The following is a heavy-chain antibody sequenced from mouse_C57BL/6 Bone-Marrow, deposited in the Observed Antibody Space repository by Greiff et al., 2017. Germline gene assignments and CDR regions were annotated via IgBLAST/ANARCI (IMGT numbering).Heavy chain of an antibody. V-gene: IGHV5-16*01. Sequence: EVKLMESEGGLVQPGSSMKLSCTASGFTFSDYYMAWVRQVPEKGLEWVANINYDGSSTYYLDSLKSRFIISRDNAKNILYLQMSSLKSEDTATYYCARDRRAYFDYWGQGTTLTVSS. CDR2: INYDGSST. CDR1: GFTFSDYY. CDR3: ARDRRAYFDY. J-gene: IGHJ2*01. D-gene: IGHD3-3*01.